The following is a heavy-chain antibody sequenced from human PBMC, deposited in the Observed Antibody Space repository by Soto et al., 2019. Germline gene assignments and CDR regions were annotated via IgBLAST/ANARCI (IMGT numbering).Heavy chain of an antibody. CDR3: ANRITGTTDDAFDI. CDR1: GFSLSNRGMG. Sequence: QITLKESGPTLVNPTQTLTLTCTFSGFSLSNRGMGVGWIRQPPGKALEWLALIYWDDNKRYIPSLKSRLTIAKDISKNQVVLTMTSMDPVDTSTYYCANRITGTTDDAFDIWGQGTMVTVSS. V-gene: IGHV2-5*02. D-gene: IGHD1-20*01. CDR2: IYWDDNK. J-gene: IGHJ3*02.